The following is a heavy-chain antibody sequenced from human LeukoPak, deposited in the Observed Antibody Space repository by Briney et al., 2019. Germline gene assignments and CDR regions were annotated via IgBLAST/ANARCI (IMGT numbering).Heavy chain of an antibody. Sequence: PGGSLRLSCVASGFTFYDFGLSWVRQVPGRGLVWVARISWNGANTGYADSVKGRFTISRDNAENSLFLQMNSLTADDTALYYCARDHCSSTTCYFEDWGQGTLVTVSS. V-gene: IGHV3-20*04. CDR3: ARDHCSSTTCYFED. CDR1: GFTFYDFG. D-gene: IGHD2-2*01. CDR2: ISWNGANT. J-gene: IGHJ4*02.